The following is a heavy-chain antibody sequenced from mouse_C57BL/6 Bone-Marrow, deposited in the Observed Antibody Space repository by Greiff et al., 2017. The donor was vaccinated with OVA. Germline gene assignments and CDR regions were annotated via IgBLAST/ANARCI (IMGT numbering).Heavy chain of an antibody. V-gene: IGHV1-81*01. CDR1: GYTFTSYG. J-gene: IGHJ4*01. CDR2: IYPRSGNT. D-gene: IGHD2-2*01. CDR3: ARSRLPHYYAMDY. Sequence: VQVVESGAELARPGASVKLSCKASGYTFTSYGISWVKQRTGQGLEWIGEIYPRSGNTYYNEKFKGKATLTADKSSSTAYMELRSLTSEDSAVYFCARSRLPHYYAMDYWGQGTSVTVSS.